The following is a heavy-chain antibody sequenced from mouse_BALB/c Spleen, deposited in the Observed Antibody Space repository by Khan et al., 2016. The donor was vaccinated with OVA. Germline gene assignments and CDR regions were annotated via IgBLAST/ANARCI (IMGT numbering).Heavy chain of an antibody. CDR2: ITYSGST. V-gene: IGHV3-2*02. Sequence: EVQLQESGPGLVKPSQSLSLTCTVTGYSITSDYAWNWIRQFPGNKLEWMAYITYSGSTGYNPSLKGRISITRDTSKNQFFLQLNSVTTEDTATXSCARDYGSSDLFFDYWGQGTTLTVSS. J-gene: IGHJ2*01. D-gene: IGHD1-1*01. CDR3: ARDYGSSDLFFDY. CDR1: GYSITSDYA.